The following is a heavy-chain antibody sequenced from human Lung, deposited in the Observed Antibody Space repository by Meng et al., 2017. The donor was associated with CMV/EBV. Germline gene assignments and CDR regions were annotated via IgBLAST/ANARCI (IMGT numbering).Heavy chain of an antibody. Sequence: GGSPRLXCAASGFTFSDYYMSWIRQAPGKGLEWASYISSSGSTIYYADSVKGRFTISRDNAKNSLYLQMNSLRAEDTAVYYCARDLLYDFWNHYYGMDVWGQGTTVTVSS. J-gene: IGHJ6*02. D-gene: IGHD3-3*01. CDR3: ARDLLYDFWNHYYGMDV. CDR1: GFTFSDYY. V-gene: IGHV3-11*04. CDR2: ISSSGSTI.